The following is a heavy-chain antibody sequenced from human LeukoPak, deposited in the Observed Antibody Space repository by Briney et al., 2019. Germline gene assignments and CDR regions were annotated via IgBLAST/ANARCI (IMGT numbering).Heavy chain of an antibody. J-gene: IGHJ6*02. CDR2: ISSNGGST. CDR1: GFTFRNSA. CDR3: ARWYNSLDV. D-gene: IGHD1-1*01. V-gene: IGHV3-64*01. Sequence: GGSLRLSCAASGFTFRNSAMHWVRQAPGKGLQYVSGISSNGGSTYYANSVKGRFTISRDNSKNTLYLQMASLRPEDMAVYYCARWYNSLDVWGQGTTVTVSS.